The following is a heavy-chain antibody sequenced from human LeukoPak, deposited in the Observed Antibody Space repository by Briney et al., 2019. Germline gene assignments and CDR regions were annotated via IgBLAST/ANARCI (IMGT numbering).Heavy chain of an antibody. D-gene: IGHD6-13*01. CDR3: ARSGAAAILDY. J-gene: IGHJ4*02. Sequence: PSETLSLTCTVSGGSISSYYWSWIRQPPGKGLEWIGYIYYSGSTNYNPSLKSRVTISVDASKNQFSLKLSSVTAADTAVYYCARSGAAAILDYWGQGTLVTVSS. V-gene: IGHV4-59*01. CDR2: IYYSGST. CDR1: GGSISSYY.